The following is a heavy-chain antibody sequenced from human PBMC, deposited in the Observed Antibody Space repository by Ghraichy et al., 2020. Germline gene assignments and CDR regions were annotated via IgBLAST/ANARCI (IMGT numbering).Heavy chain of an antibody. CDR1: GYTFTGYY. J-gene: IGHJ4*02. D-gene: IGHD6-13*01. CDR3: ARVENSGYSSSWYPIDY. CDR2: INPNSGGT. Sequence: ASVKVSCKASGYTFTGYYMHWVRQAPGQGLEWMGWINPNSGGTNYAQKFQGRVTMTRDPSISTAYMELSRLRSDDTAVYYCARVENSGYSSSWYPIDYWGQGTLVTVSS. V-gene: IGHV1-2*02.